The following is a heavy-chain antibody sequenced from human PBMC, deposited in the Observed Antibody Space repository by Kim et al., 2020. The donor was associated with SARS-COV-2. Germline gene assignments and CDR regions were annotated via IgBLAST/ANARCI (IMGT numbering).Heavy chain of an antibody. J-gene: IGHJ6*02. V-gene: IGHV3-30*18. D-gene: IGHD3-16*02. CDR2: ISYDGSNK. Sequence: GGSLRLSCAASGFTFSSYGMHWVRQAPGKGLEWVAVISYDGSNKYYADSVKGRFTISRDNSKNTLYLQMNSLRAEETAVYYCAKDAIMITFGGVIGDYYYYGMDVWGQGTTVTVSS. CDR3: AKDAIMITFGGVIGDYYYYGMDV. CDR1: GFTFSSYG.